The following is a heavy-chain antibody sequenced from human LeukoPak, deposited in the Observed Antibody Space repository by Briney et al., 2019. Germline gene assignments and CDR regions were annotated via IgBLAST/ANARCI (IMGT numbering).Heavy chain of an antibody. CDR2: INTDGSST. CDR1: GFTFSSYW. V-gene: IGHV3-74*01. CDR3: ARDSKLRFLFYYMDV. Sequence: PGGSLRLSCAASGFTFSSYWMHWVRQAPGKGLVWVSRINTDGSSTYYADSVKGRFTISRDNAKNTLYLQMNSLRAEDTAVYYCARDSKLRFLFYYMDVWGKGTTVTVSS. J-gene: IGHJ6*03. D-gene: IGHD3-3*01.